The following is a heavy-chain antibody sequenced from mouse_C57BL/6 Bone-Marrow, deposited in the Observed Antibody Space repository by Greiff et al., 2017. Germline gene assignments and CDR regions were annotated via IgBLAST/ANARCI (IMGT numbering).Heavy chain of an antibody. CDR2: IHPNSGST. CDR1: GYTFTSYW. J-gene: IGHJ3*01. CDR3: AILLFAY. Sequence: VQLQQPGAELVKPGASVKLSCKASGYTFTSYWMHWVKQRPGQGLEWIGMIHPNSGSTNYNEKFKGKATLTGDKSSSTAYLQLSSLTSEDSAVYYCAILLFAYWGQGTLVTVSA. V-gene: IGHV1-64*01.